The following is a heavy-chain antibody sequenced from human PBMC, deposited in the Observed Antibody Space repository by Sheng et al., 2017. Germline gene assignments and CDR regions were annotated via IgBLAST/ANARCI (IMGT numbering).Heavy chain of an antibody. CDR1: GGSFSGYY. V-gene: IGHV4-34*01. CDR3: ARARRNYQLLDDY. D-gene: IGHD2-2*01. J-gene: IGHJ4*02. CDR2: INHSGST. Sequence: QVQLQQWGAGLLKPSETLSLTCAVYGGSFSGYYWSWIRQPPGKGLEWIGEINHSGSTNYNPSLKSRVTISVDTSKNQFSLKLSSVTAADTAVYYCARARRNYQLLDDYWGQGTLVTVSS.